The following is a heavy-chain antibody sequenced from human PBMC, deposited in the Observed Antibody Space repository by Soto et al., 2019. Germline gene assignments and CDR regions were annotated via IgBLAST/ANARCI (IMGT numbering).Heavy chain of an antibody. D-gene: IGHD1-1*01. Sequence: GGSLRLSCAASGFMFSSHGMSWVRQAPGKGLEWVSSIGSGGDLTYYADSVKGRFTVSRDNLKNTLSLQMDSLRAEDTATYYCAKIGQIGNWFFDYCGQGTLVTVSS. J-gene: IGHJ4*02. CDR3: AKIGQIGNWFFDY. CDR2: IGSGGDLT. CDR1: GFMFSSHG. V-gene: IGHV3-23*01.